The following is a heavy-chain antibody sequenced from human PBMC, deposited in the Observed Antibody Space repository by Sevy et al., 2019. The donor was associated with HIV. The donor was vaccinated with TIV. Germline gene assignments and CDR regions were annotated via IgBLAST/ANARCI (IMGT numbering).Heavy chain of an antibody. Sequence: GGSLRLSCAASGFTFDDYAMHWVRQAPGKGLEWVSGISWNSGSIGYADSVKGRFTISRDNAKNSLYLQMNSLRAEDTALYYCVKDIAAAGTWRDAFDIWGQGTMVTVSS. J-gene: IGHJ3*02. D-gene: IGHD6-13*01. CDR1: GFTFDDYA. CDR3: VKDIAAAGTWRDAFDI. CDR2: ISWNSGSI. V-gene: IGHV3-9*01.